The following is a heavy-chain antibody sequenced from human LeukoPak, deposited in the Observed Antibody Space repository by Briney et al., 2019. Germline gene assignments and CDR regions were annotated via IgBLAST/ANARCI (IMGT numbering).Heavy chain of an antibody. V-gene: IGHV4-59*01. J-gene: IGHJ4*02. D-gene: IGHD3-16*02. CDR1: GGSISSYY. CDR2: IYYSGST. Sequence: SETLSPTCTVSGGSISSYYWSWLRQPPGKGLEWIGYIYYSGSTNYNPSLKSRVTISVDTSKNQFSLKLSSVTAADTAVYYCARYVWGSYPTFEDYWGQGTLVTVSS. CDR3: ARYVWGSYPTFEDY.